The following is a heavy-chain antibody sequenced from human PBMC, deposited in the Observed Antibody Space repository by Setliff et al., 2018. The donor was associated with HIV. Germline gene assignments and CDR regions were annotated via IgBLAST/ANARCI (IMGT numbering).Heavy chain of an antibody. Sequence: PSETLSLTCTVSGGSITSSLYYWTWIRQHPGKGLEWIGYFYYSGFTYYNPSLKSRVTVSVDTSKNQFSLKLSSVTAADTAVYYCARVPSSGWYGGHHYMDVWGKGTTVTVSS. CDR2: FYYSGFT. J-gene: IGHJ6*03. D-gene: IGHD6-19*01. CDR1: GGSITSSLYY. CDR3: ARVPSSGWYGGHHYMDV. V-gene: IGHV4-31*02.